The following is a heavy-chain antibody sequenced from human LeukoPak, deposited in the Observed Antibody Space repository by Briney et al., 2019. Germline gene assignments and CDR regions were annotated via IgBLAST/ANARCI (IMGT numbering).Heavy chain of an antibody. J-gene: IGHJ4*02. CDR3: ARIGYCSGGSCYCYFDY. V-gene: IGHV1-69*04. CDR2: IIPILGIA. D-gene: IGHD2-15*01. CDR1: GGTFSSYA. Sequence: SVKVSCKASGGTFSSYAISWVRQAPGQGVEWMGRIIPILGIANYAQKFQGRVTITADKSTSTAYMELSSLRSEDTAVYYCARIGYCSGGSCYCYFDYWGQGTLVTVSS.